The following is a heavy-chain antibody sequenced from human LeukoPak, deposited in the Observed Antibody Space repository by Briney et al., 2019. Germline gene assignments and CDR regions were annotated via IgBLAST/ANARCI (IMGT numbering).Heavy chain of an antibody. V-gene: IGHV3-21*01. CDR3: VRESKY. D-gene: IGHD4-11*01. CDR1: GFTFSTYN. J-gene: IGHJ4*02. CDR2: ITSSGSYI. Sequence: GGSLRLSCAVSGFTFSTYNMNWVRQAPGRGLEWVSFITSSGSYIYYADSVKGRFTISRDNAKNSLYLQMNSLGAEDTAVYYCVRESKYWGQGTRVTVSS.